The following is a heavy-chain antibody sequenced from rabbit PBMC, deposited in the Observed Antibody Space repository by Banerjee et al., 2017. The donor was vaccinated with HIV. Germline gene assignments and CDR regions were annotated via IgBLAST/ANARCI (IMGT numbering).Heavy chain of an antibody. D-gene: IGHD6-1*01. V-gene: IGHV1S45*01. CDR3: ARETWGATGNYGL. J-gene: IGHJ6*01. CDR1: GFDFSSGYD. Sequence: QEQLVESGGGLVKPGASLTLTCKASGFDFSSGYDMCWVRQAPGKGLEWIACIGTGFGDTYYANLAKGRFTISKTSSTTVTLQVTSLTAADTATYFCARETWGATGNYGLWGPGTLVPVS. CDR2: IGTGFGDT.